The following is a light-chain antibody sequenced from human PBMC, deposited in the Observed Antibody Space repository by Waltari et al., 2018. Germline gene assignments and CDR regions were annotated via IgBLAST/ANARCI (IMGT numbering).Light chain of an antibody. CDR3: QQSYSTPLT. J-gene: IGKJ4*01. V-gene: IGKV1-39*01. Sequence: DIQMTQSPSSLSASVGDRVTITFRASQSISSYLNWYQQKPGKAPKLLIYAASSLQSGVPSRFSGSGSGTDFTLTISSLQPEEFATYYCQQSYSTPLTFGGGTKVEIK. CDR1: QSISSY. CDR2: AAS.